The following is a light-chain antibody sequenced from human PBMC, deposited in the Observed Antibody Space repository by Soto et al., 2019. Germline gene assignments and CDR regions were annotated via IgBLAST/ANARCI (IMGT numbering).Light chain of an antibody. V-gene: IGKV1-27*01. CDR2: ATS. Sequence: DVQMTQSPSSLSAFVGDRVTITCRASQGIAPYLAWFQQKPGKVPKLLIYATSTLQSGVPSRFRGSRSGTDFTLTIISLQTEDVGCYYCQKYMIASLSFGGETNVEIK. J-gene: IGKJ4*01. CDR1: QGIAPY. CDR3: QKYMIASLS.